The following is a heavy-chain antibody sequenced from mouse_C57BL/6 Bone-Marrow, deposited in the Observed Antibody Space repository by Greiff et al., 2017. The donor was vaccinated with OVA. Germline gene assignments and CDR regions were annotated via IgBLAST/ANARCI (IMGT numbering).Heavy chain of an antibody. Sequence: EVQLVESGGGLVQPKGSLKLSCAASGFSFNTYAMNWVRQAPGKGLEWVARIRSKSNNYATYYADSVKDRFTISRDDSESMLYLQMNNLKTEDTAMYYCVRQGDVYWYFDVWGTGTTVTVSS. CDR3: VRQGDVYWYFDV. D-gene: IGHD3-3*01. J-gene: IGHJ1*03. CDR1: GFSFNTYA. CDR2: IRSKSNNYAT. V-gene: IGHV10-1*01.